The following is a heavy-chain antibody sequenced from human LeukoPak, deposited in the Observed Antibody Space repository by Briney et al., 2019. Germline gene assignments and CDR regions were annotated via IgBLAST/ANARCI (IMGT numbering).Heavy chain of an antibody. V-gene: IGHV3-30*03. CDR3: NTVPDSSGYYYPFDY. CDR1: GFTFSSYE. Sequence: GGSLRLSCAASGFTFSSYEMNWVRQAPGKGLEWVAVISYDGSNKYYADSVKGRFTISRDNSKNTLYLQMNSLRAEDTAVYYCNTVPDSSGYYYPFDYWGQGTLVTVSS. J-gene: IGHJ4*02. D-gene: IGHD3-22*01. CDR2: ISYDGSNK.